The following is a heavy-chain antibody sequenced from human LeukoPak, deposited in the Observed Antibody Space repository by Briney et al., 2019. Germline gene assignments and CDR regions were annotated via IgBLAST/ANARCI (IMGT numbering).Heavy chain of an antibody. CDR1: GYTFTGYY. J-gene: IGHJ4*02. CDR2: INPNSGGT. Sequence: ASVKVSCKASGYTFTGYYMHWVRQAPGQGLEWMGWINPNSGGTNYAQKFQGRVTMTRDTSISTAYMELSRLRSDDTAVYYCARDDSSSWDYYFDYWGQGTLVTVSS. V-gene: IGHV1-2*02. CDR3: ARDDSSSWDYYFDY. D-gene: IGHD6-13*01.